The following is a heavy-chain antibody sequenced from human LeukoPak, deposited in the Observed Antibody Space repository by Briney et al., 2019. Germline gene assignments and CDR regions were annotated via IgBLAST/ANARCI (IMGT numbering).Heavy chain of an antibody. CDR2: ISGGGDNT. CDR1: GFTFSTYV. Sequence: GGSLRLSCAASGFTFSTYVMSWVRQAPGKGLEWVSGISGGGDNTYYADSVKGRFTISGDNSKNTLYLQMNSLRAEDTAVYYCAKGSGYDTDFDYWGQGTLVTVSS. CDR3: AKGSGYDTDFDY. V-gene: IGHV3-23*01. J-gene: IGHJ4*02. D-gene: IGHD3-9*01.